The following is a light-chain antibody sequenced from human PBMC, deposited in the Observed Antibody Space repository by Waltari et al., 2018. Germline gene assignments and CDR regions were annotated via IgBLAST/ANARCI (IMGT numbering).Light chain of an antibody. J-gene: IGKJ2*01. V-gene: IGKV3-11*01. Sequence: CRASQTVRSYLAWYQQRPGQTPRLLIFDASSRATGISAKFSGSGSGTDFTLTVSNLEPEDFAVYYCQQRSNWPYTFGQGTRVEIK. CDR1: QTVRSY. CDR3: QQRSNWPYT. CDR2: DAS.